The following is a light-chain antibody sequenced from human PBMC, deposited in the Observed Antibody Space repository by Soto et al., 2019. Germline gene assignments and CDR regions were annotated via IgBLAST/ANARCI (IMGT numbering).Light chain of an antibody. V-gene: IGKV3-20*01. Sequence: EIVLTQSPGTLSLSPGERATLSCRASQSVSSSYLAWYQQKPGQAPRLLIYGASSRATGIPDRFSGSGSGKDFTLTISRLEPEDFAVYYCQQYGSSPPEATFGQGTKVDIK. CDR2: GAS. CDR3: QQYGSSPPEAT. J-gene: IGKJ2*01. CDR1: QSVSSSY.